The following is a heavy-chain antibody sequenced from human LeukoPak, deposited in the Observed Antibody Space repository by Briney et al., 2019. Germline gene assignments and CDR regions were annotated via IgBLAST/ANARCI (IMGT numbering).Heavy chain of an antibody. D-gene: IGHD2/OR15-2a*01. CDR3: ARVSSTDPYWYFDL. CDR2: IYYSGST. CDR1: GGSISSGDYY. V-gene: IGHV4-30-4*01. Sequence: MASETLSLTCTVSGGSISSGDYYWSWIRQPPGKGLEWIGYIYYSGSTYYNPSLKSRVTISVDTSKNQFSLKLSSVTAADTAVYYCARVSSTDPYWYFDLWGRGTLVTVSS. J-gene: IGHJ2*01.